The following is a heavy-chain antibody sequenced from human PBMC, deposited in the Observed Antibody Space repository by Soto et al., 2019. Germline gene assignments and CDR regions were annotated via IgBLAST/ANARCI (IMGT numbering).Heavy chain of an antibody. CDR3: ARDCSSSWSWGWFDP. J-gene: IGHJ5*02. CDR1: GGSISSSNW. Sequence: QVQLQESGPGLVKPSGTLSLTCAVSGGSISSSNWWSWVRQPPGKGLAWIGEIHHSGSTKYNASLKGRVTISVDRSKYQCSRKLSSVTAVDTAVYYCARDCSSSWSWGWFDPWGQGTLVTVSS. CDR2: IHHSGST. V-gene: IGHV4-4*02. D-gene: IGHD6-13*01.